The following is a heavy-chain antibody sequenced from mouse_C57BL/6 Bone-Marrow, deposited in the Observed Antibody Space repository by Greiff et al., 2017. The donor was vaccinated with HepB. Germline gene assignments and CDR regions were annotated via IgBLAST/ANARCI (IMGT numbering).Heavy chain of an antibody. D-gene: IGHD1-1*01. J-gene: IGHJ1*03. Sequence: EVQRVESGGDLVKPGGSLKLSCAASGFTFSSYGMSWVRQTPDKRLEWVATISSGGSYTYYPDSVKGRFTISRDNAKNTLYMQMSSLKSEDTAMYYCARHDTLTTVVARGDFGVWGTGTTVTVAS. CDR2: ISSGGSYT. CDR3: ARHDTLTTVVARGDFGV. CDR1: GFTFSSYG. V-gene: IGHV5-6*01.